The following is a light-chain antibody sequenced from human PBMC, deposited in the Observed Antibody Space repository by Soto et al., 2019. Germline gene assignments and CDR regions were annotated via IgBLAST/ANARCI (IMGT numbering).Light chain of an antibody. Sequence: QSVLTQPASFSGTPGQSTTFSCTGTSSDVGSYNLVSWYQQHPGKDPKLIIYEVSKRPSGVSNRFSGSKAGNTASLTISGLRAVDEADYFCCSYAVDNFFLVFGTGTKVTAL. V-gene: IGLV2-23*02. J-gene: IGLJ1*01. CDR2: EVS. CDR3: CSYAVDNFFLV. CDR1: SSDVGSYNL.